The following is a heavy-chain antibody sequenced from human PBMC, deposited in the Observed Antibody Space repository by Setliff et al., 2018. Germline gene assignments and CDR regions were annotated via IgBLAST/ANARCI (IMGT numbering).Heavy chain of an antibody. CDR3: AREQWLDPPGYYYMDV. V-gene: IGHV4-59*12. Sequence: SETLSLTCTVSGGSISSYYWSWIRQPAGKGLEWIGYIYYSGSTYYNPSLKSRVTMSIDTSKNQFSLKLNSVTAADMAVYYCAREQWLDPPGYYYMDVWAKGTTVTVSS. J-gene: IGHJ6*03. CDR2: IYYSGST. D-gene: IGHD6-19*01. CDR1: GGSISSYY.